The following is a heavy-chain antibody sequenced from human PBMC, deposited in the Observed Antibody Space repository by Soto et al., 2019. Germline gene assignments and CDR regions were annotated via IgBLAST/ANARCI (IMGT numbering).Heavy chain of an antibody. Sequence: LRLSCAASGFTFSSYSMNWVRQAPGKGLEWVSSISSSSSYIYYADSVKGRFTISRDNDKNSLYLQMNSLRAEDTAVYYCARDQDYSNANAFDIWGQGTMVTVSS. J-gene: IGHJ3*02. V-gene: IGHV3-21*01. CDR2: ISSSSSYI. D-gene: IGHD4-4*01. CDR3: ARDQDYSNANAFDI. CDR1: GFTFSSYS.